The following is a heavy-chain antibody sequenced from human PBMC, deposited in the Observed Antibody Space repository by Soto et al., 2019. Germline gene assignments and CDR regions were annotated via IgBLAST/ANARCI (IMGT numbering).Heavy chain of an antibody. CDR1: GGSMSKFY. Sequence: ETLSLTCSVSGGSMSKFYWSWIRKTAGKGLEWMGRVYATGTSDYNPSLRSRIAMSVDISKKTFSLRLRSVTAADTGVYYCVRDGSKTLRDCFDPWGQGILVTVSS. J-gene: IGHJ5*02. D-gene: IGHD4-17*01. CDR2: VYATGTS. V-gene: IGHV4-4*07. CDR3: VRDGSKTLRDCFDP.